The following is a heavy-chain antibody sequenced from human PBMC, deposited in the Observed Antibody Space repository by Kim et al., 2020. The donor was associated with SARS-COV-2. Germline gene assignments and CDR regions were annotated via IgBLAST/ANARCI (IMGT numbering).Heavy chain of an antibody. D-gene: IGHD3-22*01. Sequence: NPTLKSRVTISVDTSKNQFSLKLSSVTAADTAVYYGARGSDYQDSSGFDYWGQGTLVTVSS. J-gene: IGHJ4*02. CDR3: ARGSDYQDSSGFDY. V-gene: IGHV4-59*09.